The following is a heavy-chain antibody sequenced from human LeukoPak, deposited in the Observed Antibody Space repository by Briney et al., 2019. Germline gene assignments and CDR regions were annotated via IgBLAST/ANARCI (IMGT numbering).Heavy chain of an antibody. J-gene: IGHJ4*02. CDR3: ARSPIYIRVPELGIDH. V-gene: IGHV4-34*01. D-gene: IGHD1-26*01. CDR1: GGSFSGYY. CDR2: INHSGST. Sequence: SETLSLTCAVYGGSFSGYYWSWIRQPPGKGLEWIGEINHSGSTNYNPSLKSRVTISVDTSKNQFSLKLSSVTAADTAVYYCARSPIYIRVPELGIDHWGQGILVTVSS.